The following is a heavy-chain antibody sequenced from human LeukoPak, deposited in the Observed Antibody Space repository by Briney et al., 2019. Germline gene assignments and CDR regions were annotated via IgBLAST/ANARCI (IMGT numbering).Heavy chain of an antibody. Sequence: SETLSLNCTVSGGSISSYYWSWIRQPAGKGLEWIGRIYTSGSTNYNPSLKSRVTMSVDTSKNQFSLKLSSVTAADTAVYYCAREYYYDSSGYYYLQFDYWGQGTLVTVSS. CDR3: AREYYYDSSGYYYLQFDY. CDR1: GGSISSYY. V-gene: IGHV4-4*07. CDR2: IYTSGST. J-gene: IGHJ4*02. D-gene: IGHD3-22*01.